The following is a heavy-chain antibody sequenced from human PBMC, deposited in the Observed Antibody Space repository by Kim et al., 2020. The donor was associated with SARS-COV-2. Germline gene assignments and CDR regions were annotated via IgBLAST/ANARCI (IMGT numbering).Heavy chain of an antibody. CDR1: GFTFNTYG. Sequence: GGSLRLSCAASGFTFNTYGIHWVRQAPGKGLEWVAVISYDGSHKYYADSVKGRLIISRDNSKNTLYLQMNSLRIEDTGVYYCAKSFSGSYFGYDYWGQGTLVTVSS. J-gene: IGHJ4*02. CDR2: ISYDGSHK. V-gene: IGHV3-30*18. CDR3: AKSFSGSYFGYDY. D-gene: IGHD1-26*01.